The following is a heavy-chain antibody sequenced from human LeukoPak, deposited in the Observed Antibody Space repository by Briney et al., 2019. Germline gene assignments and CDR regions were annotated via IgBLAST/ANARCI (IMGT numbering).Heavy chain of an antibody. J-gene: IGHJ4*02. V-gene: IGHV1-2*02. CDR2: INPNSGVT. CDR3: ARGTGEGYTYGRYYFDY. CDR1: RYTFTGYY. Sequence: ASVKVSCKASRYTFTGYYMHWVRQAPGQGLEWMGWINPNSGVTDYTQNFQGRVTMTRDTSISTAYVELSRLRSDDTAVYYCARGTGEGYTYGRYYFDYWGQGTLVTVSS. D-gene: IGHD5-18*01.